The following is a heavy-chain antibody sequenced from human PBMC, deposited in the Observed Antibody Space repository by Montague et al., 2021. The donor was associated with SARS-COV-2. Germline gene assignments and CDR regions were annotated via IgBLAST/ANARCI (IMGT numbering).Heavy chain of an antibody. Sequence: SLRLSCAASGFTFSSYAMHWVRQAPGKGLEWVAVISYDGNNKYYADSVKGRFTISRDNSKNTLYLQMNSLRAEDTAVYYCARTLLDYYGMDVWGQGTTVTVSS. J-gene: IGHJ6*02. V-gene: IGHV3-30-3*01. CDR1: GFTFSSYA. CDR3: ARTLLDYYGMDV. D-gene: IGHD2/OR15-2a*01. CDR2: ISYDGNNK.